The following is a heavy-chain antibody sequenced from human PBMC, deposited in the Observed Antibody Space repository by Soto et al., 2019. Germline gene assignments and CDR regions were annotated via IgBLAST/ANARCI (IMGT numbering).Heavy chain of an antibody. CDR2: IYYSGST. Sequence: SETLSLTCTVSGGSISSSSYYWGWIRQPPGKGLEWIGSIYYSGSTYYNPSLKSRVTISVDTSKNQFSLKLSSVTAADTAVYYCARQRVVPAAIVRYYYYYYGMDVWGHGTTVTVSS. D-gene: IGHD2-2*02. CDR3: ARQRVVPAAIVRYYYYYYGMDV. V-gene: IGHV4-39*01. CDR1: GGSISSSSYY. J-gene: IGHJ6*02.